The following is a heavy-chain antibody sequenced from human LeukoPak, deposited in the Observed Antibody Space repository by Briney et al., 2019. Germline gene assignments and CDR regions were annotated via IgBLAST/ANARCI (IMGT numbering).Heavy chain of an antibody. CDR1: GGSFSGYY. D-gene: IGHD6-6*01. J-gene: IGHJ4*02. CDR2: INHSGST. CDR3: ATEYSSSGYGY. V-gene: IGHV4-34*01. Sequence: PSETLSLTCAVYGGSFSGYYWSWIRQPPGKGLEWIGEINHSGSTNYNPSLKSRVTISVDTSKNQFSLKLSSVTAADTAVYYCATEYSSSGYGYWGQGTLVTVSS.